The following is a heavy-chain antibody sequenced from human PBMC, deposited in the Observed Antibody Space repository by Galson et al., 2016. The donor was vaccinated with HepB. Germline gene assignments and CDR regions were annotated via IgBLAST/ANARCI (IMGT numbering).Heavy chain of an antibody. CDR3: AFRGSSSWYGYFQN. D-gene: IGHD6-13*01. Sequence: SVKVSCKASGGTFRKYAISWVRQAPGQGLEWTGGIIPIFGTAKYAQKFQGRVTITADESTSTAYMGLSSLRSEDTAVYYCAFRGSSSWYGYFQNWGQGTLVTVSP. CDR2: IIPIFGTA. J-gene: IGHJ1*01. V-gene: IGHV1-69*13. CDR1: GGTFRKYA.